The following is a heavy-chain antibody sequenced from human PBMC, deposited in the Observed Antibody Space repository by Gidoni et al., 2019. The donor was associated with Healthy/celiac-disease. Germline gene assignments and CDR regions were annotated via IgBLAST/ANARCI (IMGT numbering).Heavy chain of an antibody. CDR1: GGSISGYY. CDR2: INHSGST. Sequence: QVQLQQWGAGLLKPSETLSLTCAVYGGSISGYYWSWIRQPPGKGLEWIGEINHSGSTNYNPSLKSRVTISVDTSKNQFSLKLSSVTAADTAVYYCARDSRGLRFLSWFDPWGQGTLVTVSS. J-gene: IGHJ5*02. CDR3: ARDSRGLRFLSWFDP. V-gene: IGHV4-34*01. D-gene: IGHD3-3*01.